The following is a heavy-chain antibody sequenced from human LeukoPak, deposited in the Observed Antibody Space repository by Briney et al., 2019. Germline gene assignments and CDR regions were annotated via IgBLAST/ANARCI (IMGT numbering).Heavy chain of an antibody. V-gene: IGHV4-39*01. CDR2: IYFSGRT. D-gene: IGHD3-22*01. Sequence: SETLSLTCSVSGDSVSRSDSYWDWIRQPPGTGLEWLGTIYFSGRTYYSPSLKSRVTMSVDPSNNQFSLNLRSVTAADTAVYYCARRRYYDGSGYLEWGQGTLLSVSS. CDR3: ARRRYYDGSGYLE. J-gene: IGHJ1*01. CDR1: GDSVSRSDSY.